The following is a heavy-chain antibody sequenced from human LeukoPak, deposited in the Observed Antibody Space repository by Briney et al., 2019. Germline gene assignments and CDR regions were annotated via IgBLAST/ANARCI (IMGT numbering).Heavy chain of an antibody. V-gene: IGHV3-23*01. Sequence: PGGSLRLSCAASGFTFSSYAMSWVRQAPGKGLEWVSAISGSGGSTYYADSAKGRFTISRDNSKNTLYLQMNSLRAEDTAVYYCAKALLWFGELLPLDYWGQGTLVTVSS. D-gene: IGHD3-10*01. CDR1: GFTFSSYA. CDR2: ISGSGGST. CDR3: AKALLWFGELLPLDY. J-gene: IGHJ4*02.